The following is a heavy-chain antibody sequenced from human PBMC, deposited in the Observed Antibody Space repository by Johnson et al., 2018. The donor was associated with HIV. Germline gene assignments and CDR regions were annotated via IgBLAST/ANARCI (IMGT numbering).Heavy chain of an antibody. V-gene: IGHV3-30-3*01. J-gene: IGHJ3*01. CDR1: GFLFSRYA. CDR2: ISYDGGNN. Sequence: QVQLVESGGGVVQPGRSLRLSCAASGFLFSRYAMHWVRQAPGKGLEWVAVISYDGGNNYYADSVKGRFTISRDNSKNTLYLQMNSLRPEDTALYYCAKEVPDKFDVWGQGTMVTVSS. CDR3: AKEVPDKFDV.